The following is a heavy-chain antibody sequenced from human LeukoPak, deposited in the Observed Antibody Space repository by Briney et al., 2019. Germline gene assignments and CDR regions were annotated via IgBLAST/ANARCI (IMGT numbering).Heavy chain of an antibody. Sequence: SETLSLTCTVSGGSISSYYWSWIRQPPGKGLEWIGYTHYSGSTKYNPSLKSRLTISVDSSKNQFSLGLSSVTAADTAVYFCARGAAGTGAADYWGQGTLVTVSS. J-gene: IGHJ4*02. CDR1: GGSISSYY. CDR3: ARGAAGTGAADY. CDR2: THYSGST. V-gene: IGHV4-59*01. D-gene: IGHD6-13*01.